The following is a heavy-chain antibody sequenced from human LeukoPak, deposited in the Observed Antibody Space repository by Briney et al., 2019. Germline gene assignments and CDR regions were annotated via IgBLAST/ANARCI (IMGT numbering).Heavy chain of an antibody. V-gene: IGHV3-30*03. Sequence: PGRSLRLSCAASGFTFSSYGMHWVRQAPGKGLEWVAVISYDGSNKYYADSVKGRFTTSRDNSKNTLYLQMNSLRAEDTAVYYCACGDCFDYWGQGTLVTVSS. CDR3: ACGDCFDY. J-gene: IGHJ4*02. CDR1: GFTFSSYG. CDR2: ISYDGSNK.